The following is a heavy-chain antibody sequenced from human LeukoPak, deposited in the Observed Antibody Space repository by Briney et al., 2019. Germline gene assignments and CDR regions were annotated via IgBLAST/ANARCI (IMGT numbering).Heavy chain of an antibody. CDR2: INPNTGGT. D-gene: IGHD3-3*01. CDR3: ASTPVGLRFFPRDY. CDR1: GYTFTAYY. V-gene: IGHV1-2*06. J-gene: IGHJ4*02. Sequence: ASVKVSCKASGYTFTAYYMHWVRQAPGQGLEWMGRINPNTGGTNYAQKFQGRVTMTRDTSISTAYMELSRLRSDDTAVYYCASTPVGLRFFPRDYWGQGTLVTVSS.